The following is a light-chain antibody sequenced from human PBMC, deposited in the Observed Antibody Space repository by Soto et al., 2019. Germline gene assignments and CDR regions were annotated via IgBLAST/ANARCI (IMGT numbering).Light chain of an antibody. CDR1: QSVSSSY. Sequence: EIVLTQSPGTLSLSPGERATLSCRASQSVSSSYLAWYQQKPGQAPRLLIYGASSRATGIPDRFSGSGSGTDFTLTSSRLDPESFAVYYCQQYGSSPPTFVQGTKVEIK. J-gene: IGKJ1*01. V-gene: IGKV3-20*01. CDR3: QQYGSSPPT. CDR2: GAS.